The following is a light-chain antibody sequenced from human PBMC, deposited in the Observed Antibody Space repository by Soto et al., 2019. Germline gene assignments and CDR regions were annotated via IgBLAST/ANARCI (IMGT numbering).Light chain of an antibody. CDR3: AAWDDSLSGHVV. CDR2: RNN. CDR1: SSNIVSNY. V-gene: IGLV1-47*01. J-gene: IGLJ2*01. Sequence: QSVLTQPPSASGTPRQRVTISCSGSSSNIVSNYVYWYQQLPGTAPKLLIYRNNQRPSGVPDRFSGSKSGTSASLAISGLRSEDEADYYCAAWDDSLSGHVVFGGGTKVTVL.